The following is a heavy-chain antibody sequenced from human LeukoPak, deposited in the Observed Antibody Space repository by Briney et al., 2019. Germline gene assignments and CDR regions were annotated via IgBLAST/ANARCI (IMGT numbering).Heavy chain of an antibody. CDR2: IIPIFGTA. V-gene: IGHV1-69*13. J-gene: IGHJ6*02. CDR1: GGTLSSYA. CDR3: ARVYYDSSGYFPPYYYYYGMDV. D-gene: IGHD3-22*01. Sequence: SVKVSCKASGGTLSSYAISWVRQAPGQGLEWMGGIIPIFGTANYAQKFQGRVTITADESTSTAYMELSSLRSEDTAVYYCARVYYDSSGYFPPYYYYYGMDVWGQGTTVTVSS.